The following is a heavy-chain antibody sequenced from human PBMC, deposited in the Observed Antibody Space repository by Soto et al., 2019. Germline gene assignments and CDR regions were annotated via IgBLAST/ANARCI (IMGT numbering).Heavy chain of an antibody. CDR3: ARKTVPNYYFDY. V-gene: IGHV4-31*11. D-gene: IGHD1-7*01. Sequence: SETLSLTCAVSSGSISSSNWWSWIRQHPGKGLEWIGYIYYSGSTYYNPSLKSRVTISVDTSKNQFSLKLSSVTAADTAVYYCARKTVPNYYFDYWGQGTLVTVSS. J-gene: IGHJ4*02. CDR2: IYYSGST. CDR1: SGSISSSNW.